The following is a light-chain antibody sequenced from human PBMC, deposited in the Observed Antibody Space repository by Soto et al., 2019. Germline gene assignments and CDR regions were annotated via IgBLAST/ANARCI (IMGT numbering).Light chain of an antibody. CDR1: QSISSY. J-gene: IGKJ4*01. Sequence: DIQMTQSPSSLSASVGDRVTISCRASQSISSYLNWYQQKPGKNPKLLIYAAASLLNGHPSRSRGSGSGTVFTLIISSLQPENFANYYCRHSYSTPFSFGGGTKVEIK. CDR3: RHSYSTPFS. CDR2: AAA. V-gene: IGKV1-39*01.